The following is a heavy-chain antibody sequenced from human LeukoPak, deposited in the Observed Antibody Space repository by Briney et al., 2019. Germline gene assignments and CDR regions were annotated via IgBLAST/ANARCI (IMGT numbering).Heavy chain of an antibody. Sequence: ASVKVSCKASGYTFTGYYMHLVRQAPGQGLEWVGRINPNSGSTNYAQKFQGRVTMTRDTSISTAYMELSRLRSDDTAVYYCARWEGILAFDYYYYMDVWGKGTTATVSS. CDR3: ARWEGILAFDYYYYMDV. D-gene: IGHD3-9*01. CDR1: GYTFTGYY. CDR2: INPNSGST. V-gene: IGHV1-2*06. J-gene: IGHJ6*03.